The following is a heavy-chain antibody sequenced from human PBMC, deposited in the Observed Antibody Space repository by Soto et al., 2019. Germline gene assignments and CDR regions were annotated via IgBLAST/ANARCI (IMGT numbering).Heavy chain of an antibody. CDR3: ARKNDFSRVSFYCSGLDV. CDR2: IDRSGNA. D-gene: IGHD3-3*01. J-gene: IGHJ6*02. Sequence: QMQLQESGPGMVKPSQTLSLTCTVSGGSISSGGYYWSWIRQLPGKGLEWMGYIDRSGNAYYNPSHESRLTISVDTSNNQFSLKLSSVTAADTAVYSSARKNDFSRVSFYCSGLDVWGHGTTVTVSS. CDR1: GGSISSGGYY. V-gene: IGHV4-31*03.